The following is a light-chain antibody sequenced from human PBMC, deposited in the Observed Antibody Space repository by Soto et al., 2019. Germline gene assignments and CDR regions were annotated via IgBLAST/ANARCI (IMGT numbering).Light chain of an antibody. CDR2: GAS. J-gene: IGKJ4*01. CDR1: QSVSSN. V-gene: IGKV3-20*01. CDR3: QQYGSSPLT. Sequence: EIVMTQSPATLSVSPGERATLSCRASQSVSSNLAWYQQKPGQTPRLLIYGASTRATGMPDRFSGSGSGTDFTLTISRLEPEDFAVYYCQQYGSSPLTFGGGTKVDIK.